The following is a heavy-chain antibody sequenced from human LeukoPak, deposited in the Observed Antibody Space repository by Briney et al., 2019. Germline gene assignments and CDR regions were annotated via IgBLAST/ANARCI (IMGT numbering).Heavy chain of an antibody. CDR3: AGDSSGWFSSGHPGDFDY. Sequence: ASVKVSCKASGYTFCSDDINWVRQATGQGLEWMGWINPNNGNLGYAQKFQGRVTITRNTPISTAYMELSSLTSEDTAVYYCAGDSSGWFSSGHPGDFDYWGQGTLVTVSS. CDR2: INPNNGNL. J-gene: IGHJ4*02. D-gene: IGHD6-19*01. V-gene: IGHV1-8*03. CDR1: GYTFCSDD.